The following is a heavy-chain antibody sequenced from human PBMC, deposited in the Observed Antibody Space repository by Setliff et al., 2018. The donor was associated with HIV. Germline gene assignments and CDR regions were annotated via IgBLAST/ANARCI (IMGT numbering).Heavy chain of an antibody. Sequence: PSETLSLTCAVYGGSFSGYYWSWIRQPPGKGLEWIGEINHSGSTNYNPSLQTRLTISVDTSKNQLSLKLSAVTAADTAVYYCARVPWGGRRVYYYYYMDVWCKGTTVAVSS. J-gene: IGHJ6*03. V-gene: IGHV4-34*01. D-gene: IGHD7-27*01. CDR3: ARVPWGGRRVYYYYYMDV. CDR1: GGSFSGYY. CDR2: INHSGST.